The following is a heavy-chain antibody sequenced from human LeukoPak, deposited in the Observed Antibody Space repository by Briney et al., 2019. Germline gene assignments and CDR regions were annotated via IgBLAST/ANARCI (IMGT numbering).Heavy chain of an antibody. Sequence: GASVKVSCKVSGRTLSQFSLQWVRQVPGKGLEWMGGSDPEDKTFCAQNFQGRVTLTEVTSTDTAYMELRSLTFEDTAVYYCAIRRLAVASAPFDHWGQGTLVTVSS. CDR3: AIRRLAVASAPFDH. CDR1: GRTLSQFS. D-gene: IGHD6-19*01. J-gene: IGHJ5*02. V-gene: IGHV1-24*01. CDR2: SDPEDKT.